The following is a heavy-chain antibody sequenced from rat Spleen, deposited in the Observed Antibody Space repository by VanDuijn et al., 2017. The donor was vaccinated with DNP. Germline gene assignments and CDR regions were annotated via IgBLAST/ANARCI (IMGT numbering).Heavy chain of an antibody. V-gene: IGHV2-43*01. D-gene: IGHD1-1*01. Sequence: QVQLRESGPGLVQPSQTLSLACTVSGFSLTNHHVHWVRQPSGKGLEWMGVVWIGGTTHISSIFKSRVSINRDTSKSQVFLEVTSLQSEDTATYFCARDGQWDYLDYWGQGVMVTVAS. CDR2: VWIGGTT. CDR3: ARDGQWDYLDY. CDR1: GFSLTNHH. J-gene: IGHJ2*01.